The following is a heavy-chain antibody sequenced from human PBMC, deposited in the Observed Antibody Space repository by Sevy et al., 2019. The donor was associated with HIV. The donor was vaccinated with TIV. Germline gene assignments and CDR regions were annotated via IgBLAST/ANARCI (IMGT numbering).Heavy chain of an antibody. CDR2: ISGSGGST. CDR1: GFTFSSYA. J-gene: IGHJ3*02. D-gene: IGHD6-19*01. CDR3: AKDLNSSGWYGRAFDI. Sequence: GGSLRLSCAASGFTFSSYAMSWVRQAPGKGLEWVSAISGSGGSTYYADSVKGRFTISRDNSKNTLCLQMNSLRAEDTAVYYCAKDLNSSGWYGRAFDIWGQGTMVTVSS. V-gene: IGHV3-23*01.